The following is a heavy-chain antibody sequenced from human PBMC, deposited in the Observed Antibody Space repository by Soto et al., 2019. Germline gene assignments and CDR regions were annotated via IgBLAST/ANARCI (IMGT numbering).Heavy chain of an antibody. V-gene: IGHV1-3*01. D-gene: IGHD1-26*01. CDR1: GYTFTSYA. Sequence: ASVKVSCKASGYTFTSYAMHWVRQAPGQRLEWMGWINAGNGNTKYSQKFQGRVTITRDTSASTAYMELSSLRSEDTAVYYCARDLTVGADFYYYYYGMDVWGQGTTVTVSS. CDR2: INAGNGNT. J-gene: IGHJ6*02. CDR3: ARDLTVGADFYYYYYGMDV.